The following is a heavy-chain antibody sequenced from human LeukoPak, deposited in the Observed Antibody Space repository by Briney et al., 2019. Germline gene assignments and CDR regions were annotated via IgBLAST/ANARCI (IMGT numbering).Heavy chain of an antibody. CDR2: ISSSGSTI. CDR1: GFTFSDYY. Sequence: PGGSLRLSCAASGFTFSDYYMSWIRQAPGKGLEWVSYISSSGSTIYYADSVKGRLTISRDNAKNSLYLQMNSLRAEDTAVYYCARGGYCSSTSCYYPSNNWFDPWGQGTLVTVSS. V-gene: IGHV3-11*01. D-gene: IGHD2-2*01. CDR3: ARGGYCSSTSCYYPSNNWFDP. J-gene: IGHJ5*02.